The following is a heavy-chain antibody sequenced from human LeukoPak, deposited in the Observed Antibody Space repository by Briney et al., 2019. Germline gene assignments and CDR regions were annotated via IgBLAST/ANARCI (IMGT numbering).Heavy chain of an antibody. J-gene: IGHJ6*03. Sequence: HPGGSLRLSCAASGFTFNNYGMHWVRQAPGKGLEWVAFIRYNGNNQYHADSVKGRFTISRDNSKNTLYLQMNSLKGDDTAVYYCAKDSAFYYIDVWGKGTTVIISS. CDR2: IRYNGNNQ. D-gene: IGHD3-10*01. CDR3: AKDSAFYYIDV. CDR1: GFTFNNYG. V-gene: IGHV3-30*02.